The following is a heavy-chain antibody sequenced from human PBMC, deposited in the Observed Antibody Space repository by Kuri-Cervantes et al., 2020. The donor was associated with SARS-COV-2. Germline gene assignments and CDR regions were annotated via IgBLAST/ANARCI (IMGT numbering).Heavy chain of an antibody. Sequence: SETLSLTCAVSGGSISSGGYSWSWIRQPPGKGLEWIGYIYHSGSTYYNPSLKSRVTISVDRSKNQFSLKLSSVTAADTAVYYCARLSGYDSSGYNDYWGQGTLVTVSS. CDR2: IYHSGST. D-gene: IGHD3-22*01. J-gene: IGHJ4*02. CDR1: GGSISSGGYS. CDR3: ARLSGYDSSGYNDY. V-gene: IGHV4-30-2*01.